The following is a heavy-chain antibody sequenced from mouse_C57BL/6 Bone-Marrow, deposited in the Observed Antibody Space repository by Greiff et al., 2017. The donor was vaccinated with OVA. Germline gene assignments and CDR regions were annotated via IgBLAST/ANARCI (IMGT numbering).Heavy chain of an antibody. CDR2: ISNGGGST. J-gene: IGHJ4*01. CDR1: GFTFSDFY. V-gene: IGHV5-12*01. CDR3: ARLDAMDY. Sequence: EVKVVESGGGLVQPGGSLKLSCAASGFTFSDFYMYWFRQTPEKRLEWVAYISNGGGSTYYPDTVKGRFTISRDNAKNTLYLQMSRLKSEDTAMYYCARLDAMDYWGQGTSVTVSS.